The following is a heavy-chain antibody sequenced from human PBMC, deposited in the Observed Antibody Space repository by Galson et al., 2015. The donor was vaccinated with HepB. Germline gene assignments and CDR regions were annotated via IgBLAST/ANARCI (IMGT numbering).Heavy chain of an antibody. V-gene: IGHV3-64D*06. Sequence: SLRLSCAASGFTFRTSATHWVRQAPGKGLEYVSTISKDGVRTYYADSVKGRFAIFRDNSQSILNLQMRSLRVEDTAVYFCVKDSGSRAGHKYYYYGMDVWGQGTTVTVS. CDR1: GFTFRTSA. J-gene: IGHJ6*02. CDR3: VKDSGSRAGHKYYYYGMDV. D-gene: IGHD1-14*01. CDR2: ISKDGVRT.